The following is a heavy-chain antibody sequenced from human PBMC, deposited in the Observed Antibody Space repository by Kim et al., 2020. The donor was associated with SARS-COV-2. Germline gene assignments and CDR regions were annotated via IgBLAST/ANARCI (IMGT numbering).Heavy chain of an antibody. CDR2: INPSGGET. CDR3: VTVKVTEQAFDL. CDR1: GYTFTSHY. Sequence: ASVRVSCKASGYTFTSHYMHWVRQAPGQGLEWMGIINPSGGETNYTQTFQGRLTLTTDTSISTLYLDLSSLRLEDTAVYFCVTVKVTEQAFDLWGQGTTVTVSS. V-gene: IGHV1-46*01. D-gene: IGHD2-21*02. J-gene: IGHJ3*01.